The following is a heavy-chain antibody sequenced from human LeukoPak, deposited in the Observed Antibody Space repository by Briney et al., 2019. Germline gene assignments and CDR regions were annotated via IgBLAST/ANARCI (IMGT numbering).Heavy chain of an antibody. V-gene: IGHV3-21*01. CDR1: GFTFSSYS. Sequence: GGSLRLSCAASGFTFSSYSMNWVRQAPGKGLEWVSSISSSSSYIYYADSVKGRFTISRDNAKNSLYLQMNSLRAEDTAVYYCARDGRPLVVPAAIYYYYGMDVWGQGTTVTVSS. J-gene: IGHJ6*02. CDR3: ARDGRPLVVPAAIYYYYGMDV. CDR2: ISSSSSYI. D-gene: IGHD2-2*01.